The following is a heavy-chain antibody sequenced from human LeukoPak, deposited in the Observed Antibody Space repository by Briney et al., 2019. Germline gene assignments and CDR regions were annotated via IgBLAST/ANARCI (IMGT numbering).Heavy chain of an antibody. CDR2: ISAYNGNT. Sequence: ASVKVSCKASGYTFISYGISWVRQAPGQGLEWMGWISAYNGNTNYAQKLQGRVTMTTDTSTSTAYMELRSLRSDDTAVYYCARDSSGPLPFDYWGQGTLVTVSS. J-gene: IGHJ4*02. V-gene: IGHV1-18*01. CDR3: ARDSSGPLPFDY. D-gene: IGHD6-19*01. CDR1: GYTFISYG.